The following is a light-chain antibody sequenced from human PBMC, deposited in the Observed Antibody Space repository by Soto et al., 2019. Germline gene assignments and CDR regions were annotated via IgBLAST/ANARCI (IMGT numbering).Light chain of an antibody. CDR2: GNS. J-gene: IGLJ2*01. V-gene: IGLV1-40*01. CDR3: QSYDSSHVI. Sequence: QSVLTQPPSVSGAPGQRVTISCTGSSSNIGAGYAVHWYQQLPGTDPKLLIYGNSNRPSGVPDRFSGSKSGTSASLAITGLQAEDEADYYCQSYDSSHVIFGGGTKLTVL. CDR1: SSNIGAGYA.